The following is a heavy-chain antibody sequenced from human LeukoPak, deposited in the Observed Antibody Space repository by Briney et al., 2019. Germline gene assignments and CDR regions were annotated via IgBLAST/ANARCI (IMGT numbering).Heavy chain of an antibody. D-gene: IGHD6-13*01. CDR2: ISSSGNTT. J-gene: IGHJ4*02. CDR3: ARDGGSSWYFDY. CDR1: GFTFSDYY. V-gene: IGHV3-11*04. Sequence: GGSLRLSCAASGFTFSDYYMSWVRQAPGKGLECVSYISSSGNTTYYSDSVRGRFTISRDNAKNSLHLQMNSLSAEDTAVYYCARDGGSSWYFDYWGQGNLATVSS.